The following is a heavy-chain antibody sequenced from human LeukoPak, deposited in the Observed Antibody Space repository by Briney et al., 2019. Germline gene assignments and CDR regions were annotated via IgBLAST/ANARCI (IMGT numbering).Heavy chain of an antibody. D-gene: IGHD1-26*01. V-gene: IGHV1-18*01. CDR1: GYTFTSYV. Sequence: GASVKVSCKASGYTFTSYVISWVRQAPGQGLERMGWISTYNGNTNYAQKLQGRVTMTTDTSTSTAYMELRSLRSDDTAVYYCARGSSGSLLRIWFDPWGQGTLVTVSS. CDR2: ISTYNGNT. J-gene: IGHJ5*02. CDR3: ARGSSGSLLRIWFDP.